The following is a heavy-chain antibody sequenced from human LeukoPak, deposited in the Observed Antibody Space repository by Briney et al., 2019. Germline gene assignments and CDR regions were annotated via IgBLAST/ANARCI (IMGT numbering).Heavy chain of an antibody. D-gene: IGHD6-6*01. Sequence: SETLSLTCTVSGGSFSSSYWSWIRQPPGKGLEWIGYIYHSGTTSYNPSLKSRVTISGDMSKNQFSLKLSSVTAADTAVYYCAKGRDLAARPAYYHGMDVWGQGTAVTVSS. CDR3: AKGRDLAARPAYYHGMDV. J-gene: IGHJ6*02. CDR1: GGSFSSSY. CDR2: IYHSGTT. V-gene: IGHV4-59*01.